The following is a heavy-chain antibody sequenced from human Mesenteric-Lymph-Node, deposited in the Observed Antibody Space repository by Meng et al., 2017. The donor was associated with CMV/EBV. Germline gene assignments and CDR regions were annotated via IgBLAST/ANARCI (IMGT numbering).Heavy chain of an antibody. D-gene: IGHD2-2*01. CDR2: INPNSGGT. Sequence: QVQLAQSGAEMKKPGLSVKVSCKASGYTFTGYYMHWMRQAPGQGLEWMGRINPNSGGTNYAQKFQGRVTMTRDTSISTAYMELSRLRSDDTAVYYCARKVSYHPVDYWGQGTLVTVSS. J-gene: IGHJ4*02. V-gene: IGHV1-2*06. CDR1: GYTFTGYY. CDR3: ARKVSYHPVDY.